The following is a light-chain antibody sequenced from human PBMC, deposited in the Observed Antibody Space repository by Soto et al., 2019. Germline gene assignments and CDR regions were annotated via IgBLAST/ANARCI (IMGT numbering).Light chain of an antibody. CDR1: QTMNSNY. V-gene: IGKV3-20*01. CDR2: GAS. Sequence: EVVLTQSPGTLSLSPGERATLSCRASQTMNSNYLAWYQHKPGQAPRLLIFGASRRATGIPDRFIGSGSGTDFTLTISRLEPEDSAVYYCQQSGGSLYTFGQGTKVEI. CDR3: QQSGGSLYT. J-gene: IGKJ2*01.